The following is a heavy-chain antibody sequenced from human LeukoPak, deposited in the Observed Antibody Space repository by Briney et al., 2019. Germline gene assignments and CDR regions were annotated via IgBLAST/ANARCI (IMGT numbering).Heavy chain of an antibody. CDR2: FDPEDGET. CDR3: ANAHTIFGVVISRFDP. J-gene: IGHJ5*02. Sequence: GASVKVSCKVSGYTLTELSMHWVRQAPGKGLEWMGGFDPEDGETIYAQKFQGRVTMTEDTSTDTAYMELSSLRSEDTAVYYCANAHTIFGVVISRFDPWGQGTLVTVSS. D-gene: IGHD3-3*01. V-gene: IGHV1-24*01. CDR1: GYTLTELS.